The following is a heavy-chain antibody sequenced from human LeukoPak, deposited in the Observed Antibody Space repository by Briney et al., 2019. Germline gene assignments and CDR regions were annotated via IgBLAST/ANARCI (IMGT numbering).Heavy chain of an antibody. J-gene: IGHJ5*02. D-gene: IGHD3-22*01. Sequence: GGSLRPSCAASGFTFSSYWMSWVRQAPGKGLEWVPNIKQDGSEKYYVDSVKGRFTISRDNAKNSLYLQMNSLRAEDTAVYYCAREGYYDSSGYWSWGQGTLVTVSS. CDR1: GFTFSSYW. V-gene: IGHV3-7*01. CDR3: AREGYYDSSGYWS. CDR2: IKQDGSEK.